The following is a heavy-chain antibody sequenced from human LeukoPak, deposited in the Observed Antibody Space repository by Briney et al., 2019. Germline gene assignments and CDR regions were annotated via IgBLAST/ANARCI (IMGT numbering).Heavy chain of an antibody. CDR3: ARLEYSSSVPSGFDP. CDR1: GYSFTSYW. D-gene: IGHD6-6*01. Sequence: HGESLKISCQGSGYSFTSYWIGWVRQMPGKGLEWMGIIYPGDSDTRYSPSFQGQVTISADKSISTAYLQWSSLKASDTAMYYCARLEYSSSVPSGFDPWGQGTLVTVSS. J-gene: IGHJ5*02. CDR2: IYPGDSDT. V-gene: IGHV5-51*01.